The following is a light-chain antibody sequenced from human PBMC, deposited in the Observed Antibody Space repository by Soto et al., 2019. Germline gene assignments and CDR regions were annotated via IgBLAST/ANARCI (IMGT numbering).Light chain of an antibody. J-gene: IGKJ5*01. CDR3: QQSDNPPSPIT. CDR1: QSVSRN. V-gene: IGKV3-15*01. CDR2: GAS. Sequence: ENVRNQCAAILSVSPGERATLSCRATQSVSRNLAWYQQKPGQAPRLLIYGASTRATGIPARFSGSGSGTEFTLTISSVQSEDFAVYHCQQSDNPPSPITFAQGTRLEIK.